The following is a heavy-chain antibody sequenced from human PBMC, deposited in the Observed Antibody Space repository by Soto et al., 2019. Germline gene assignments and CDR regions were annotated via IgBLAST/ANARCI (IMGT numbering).Heavy chain of an antibody. J-gene: IGHJ3*02. V-gene: IGHV3-21*01. Sequence: EVQLVESGGGLVKPGGSLRLSCAASGFTFSSYSMNWVRQAPGKGLEWVSSISSSSSYIYYADSVKGRFTISRDNAKNSLYLQMNSLRAEDTAVYYCARDEGGAGAFDIWGQGTMVTVSS. D-gene: IGHD3-16*01. CDR3: ARDEGGAGAFDI. CDR1: GFTFSSYS. CDR2: ISSSSSYI.